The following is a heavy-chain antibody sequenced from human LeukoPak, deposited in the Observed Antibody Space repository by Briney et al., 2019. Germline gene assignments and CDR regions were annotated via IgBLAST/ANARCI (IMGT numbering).Heavy chain of an antibody. CDR1: GGSISSGSYY. V-gene: IGHV4-61*02. CDR2: IYTTGST. J-gene: IGHJ4*02. D-gene: IGHD3-9*01. CDR3: ARVSVLTGYYTAPFDY. Sequence: PSETLSLTCTVSGGSISSGSYYWSWIRQPAGKGLEWIGRIYTTGSTNYNPSLKSRVTISVDTSKNQFSLKLSSVTAADTAVYYCARVSVLTGYYTAPFDYWGQGTLVTVSS.